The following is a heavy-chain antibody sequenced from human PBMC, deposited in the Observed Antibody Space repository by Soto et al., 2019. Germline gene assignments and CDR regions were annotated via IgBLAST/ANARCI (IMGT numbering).Heavy chain of an antibody. CDR3: ARDFIAANYDYIWGSYRYPDY. CDR1: GFTFSSYG. V-gene: IGHV3-33*01. D-gene: IGHD3-16*02. CDR2: IWYDGSNK. Sequence: QVQLVESGGGVVQPGRSLRLSCAASGFTFSSYGMHWVRQAPGKGLEWVAVIWYDGSNKYYADSVKGRFTISRDNSKNTLYLQMNSLRAEDTAVYYCARDFIAANYDYIWGSYRYPDYWGQGTLVTVSS. J-gene: IGHJ4*02.